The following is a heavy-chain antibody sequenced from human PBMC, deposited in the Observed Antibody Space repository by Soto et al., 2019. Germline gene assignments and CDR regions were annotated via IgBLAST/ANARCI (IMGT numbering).Heavy chain of an antibody. D-gene: IGHD2-15*01. J-gene: IGHJ5*02. CDR1: GGAFSSYA. Sequence: SVKVSCKASGGAFSSYAISWVGQAPGQGLEWMGGVIPIFGTANYAKKFQDRVIITRDTSASTAYMDLSRLRSEDTAVYYCARGIATGQLDPWGQGTMVTVSS. V-gene: IGHV1-69*05. CDR3: ARGIATGQLDP. CDR2: VIPIFGTA.